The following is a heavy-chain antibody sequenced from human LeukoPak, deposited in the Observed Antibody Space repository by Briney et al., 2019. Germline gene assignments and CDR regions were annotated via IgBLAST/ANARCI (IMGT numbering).Heavy chain of an antibody. V-gene: IGHV3-30*02. Sequence: GGSLRLSCAASGFTFSSYGMHWVRQAPGKGLEWVAFIRYDGSNKYYADSVKGRFTISRDNSKNTLYLQMNSLRAEDTAVYCCAKVGAQVVVAAEFDYWGQGTLVTVSS. CDR1: GFTFSSYG. CDR2: IRYDGSNK. CDR3: AKVGAQVVVAAEFDY. D-gene: IGHD2-15*01. J-gene: IGHJ4*02.